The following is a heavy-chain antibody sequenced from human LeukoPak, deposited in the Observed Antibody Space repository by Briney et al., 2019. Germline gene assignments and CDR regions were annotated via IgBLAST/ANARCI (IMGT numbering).Heavy chain of an antibody. CDR1: GFTFSTYA. CDR3: AELGITMIGGV. CDR2: ISGTGGST. V-gene: IGHV3-23*01. J-gene: IGHJ6*04. D-gene: IGHD3-10*02. Sequence: GGSLRLSCAASGFTFSTYAMTWVRQAPGKGLEWVSLISGTGGSTYYADSVKGRFTISRDNAKNSLYLQMNSLRAEDTAVYYCAELGITMIGGVWGKGTTVTISS.